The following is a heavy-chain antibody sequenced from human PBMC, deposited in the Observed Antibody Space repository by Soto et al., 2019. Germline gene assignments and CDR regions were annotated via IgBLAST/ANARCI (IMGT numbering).Heavy chain of an antibody. CDR2: INPNSGGT. J-gene: IGHJ6*03. V-gene: IGHV1-2*04. D-gene: IGHD3-10*01. CDR1: GYTFTGYY. Sequence: ASVKVSCKASGYTFTGYYMHWVRQAPGQGLEWMGWINPNSGGTNYAQKFQGWVTMTRDTSISTAYMELSRLRSDDTAVYYCARGSRDYYGSGSYYYYYYYYYMDVWGKGTTVTVSS. CDR3: ARGSRDYYGSGSYYYYYYYYYMDV.